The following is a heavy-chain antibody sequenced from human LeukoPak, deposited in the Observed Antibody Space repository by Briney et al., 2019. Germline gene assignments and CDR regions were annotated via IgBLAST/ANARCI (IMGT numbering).Heavy chain of an antibody. V-gene: IGHV3-21*01. J-gene: IGHJ3*02. CDR2: ISSTSSYI. CDR3: ARGRVGTTYDAFDI. Sequence: GGSLRLSCAASGFTFSSYTMNWVRQAPGKGLEWVSSISSTSSYINYADSVKGRFTISRDNPKSSLYLQMNSLRAEDTAVYYCARGRVGTTYDAFDIWGQGTMVTAS. CDR1: GFTFSSYT. D-gene: IGHD1-26*01.